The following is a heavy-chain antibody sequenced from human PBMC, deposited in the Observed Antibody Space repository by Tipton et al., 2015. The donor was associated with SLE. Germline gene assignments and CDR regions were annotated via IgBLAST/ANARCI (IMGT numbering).Heavy chain of an antibody. CDR3: ARGASAAALGAFDI. Sequence: TLSLTCTVSGGSISSSSYYWGWIRQPPGKGLEWIGSIYYSGSTNYNPSLKSRVTISVDKSKNQFSLKLSSVTAADTAVYYCARGASAAALGAFDIWGQGTMVTVSS. D-gene: IGHD6-13*01. V-gene: IGHV4-39*07. CDR1: GGSISSSSYY. CDR2: IYYSGST. J-gene: IGHJ3*02.